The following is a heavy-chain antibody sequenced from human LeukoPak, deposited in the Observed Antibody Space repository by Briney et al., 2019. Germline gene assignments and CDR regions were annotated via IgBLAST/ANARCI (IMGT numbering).Heavy chain of an antibody. J-gene: IGHJ4*02. CDR1: GGSVSSGSYY. Sequence: PSETLSLTCTVSGGSVSSGSYYWSWIRQPPGKGLEWIGYIYYSGSTNYNPSLKSRVTISVDTSKNQFSLKLSSVTAADTAVYYCARGRSSPLWFGEANFGYWGQGTLVTVSS. V-gene: IGHV4-61*01. CDR3: ARGRSSPLWFGEANFGY. D-gene: IGHD3-10*01. CDR2: IYYSGST.